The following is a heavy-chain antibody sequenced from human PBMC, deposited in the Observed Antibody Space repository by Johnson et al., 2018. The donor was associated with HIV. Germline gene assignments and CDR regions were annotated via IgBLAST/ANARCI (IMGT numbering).Heavy chain of an antibody. CDR2: IYSGGST. V-gene: IGHV3-66*01. CDR3: ARGYILTGYSGVFDM. Sequence: MQLVESGGGLVQPGGSLRLSCAASGFTVSRNYMSWVRQAPGKGLEWVSVIYSGGSTHYEDSVKGRFTISRDNSKNTVYLQMNSLRAEDTAVYYCARGYILTGYSGVFDMWGQGTMVTVSS. CDR1: GFTVSRNY. D-gene: IGHD3-9*01. J-gene: IGHJ3*02.